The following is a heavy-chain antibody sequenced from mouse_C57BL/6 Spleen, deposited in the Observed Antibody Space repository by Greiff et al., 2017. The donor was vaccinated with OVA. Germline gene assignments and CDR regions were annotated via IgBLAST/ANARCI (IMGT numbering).Heavy chain of an antibody. CDR1: GYTFTDYY. V-gene: IGHV1-76*01. J-gene: IGHJ3*01. CDR3: ARDGSSYRFAY. CDR2: IYPGSGNT. D-gene: IGHD1-1*01. Sequence: VQLQQSGAELVRPGASVKLSCKASGYTFTDYYINWVKQRPGQGLEWIARIYPGSGNTYYNEKFKGKATLTAEKSSSTAYMQLSSLTSEDSAVYFCARDGSSYRFAYWGQGTLVTVSA.